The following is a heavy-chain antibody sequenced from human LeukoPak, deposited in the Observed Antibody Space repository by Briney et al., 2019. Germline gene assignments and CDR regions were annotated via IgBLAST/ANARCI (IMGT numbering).Heavy chain of an antibody. J-gene: IGHJ3*02. D-gene: IGHD1-1*01. CDR2: ISAYNGNT. Sequence: ASVKVSCKASGYTFTSYGISWVRQAPGQGLEWMGWISAYNGNTNYAQKLQGRVTMTTDTSTSTAYMELSSLRSEDTAVYYCARAQSGTTTAFDIWGQGTMVTVSS. CDR1: GYTFTSYG. CDR3: ARAQSGTTTAFDI. V-gene: IGHV1-18*01.